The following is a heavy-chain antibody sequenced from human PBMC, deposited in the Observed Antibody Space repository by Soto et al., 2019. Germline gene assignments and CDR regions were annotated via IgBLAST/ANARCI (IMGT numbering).Heavy chain of an antibody. J-gene: IGHJ4*02. CDR3: ARGTVRDHDFGDH. Sequence: EVQLVESGGDLVQPGGSLRLSCAASGFTFSTYWMHWVRQAPGKGPEWVSRMSSDGSSTAYADSVRGRFIISRDNAKNTLYLQMNSLRVDDTAVYYCARGTVRDHDFGDHWGRGTLVAVSS. CDR2: MSSDGSST. CDR1: GFTFSTYW. V-gene: IGHV3-74*01. D-gene: IGHD4-17*01.